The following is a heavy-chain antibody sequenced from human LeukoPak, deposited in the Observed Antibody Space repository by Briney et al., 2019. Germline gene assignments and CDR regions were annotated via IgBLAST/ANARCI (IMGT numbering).Heavy chain of an antibody. J-gene: IGHJ5*02. Sequence: GGSLRLSCAASGFTFSSYAMHWVRQAPGKGLEWVAVVSYDGSNKYYADSVKGRFTISRDNSKNTLYLQMNSLRAEDTAVYYCARDLDIVVVPASWFYPWGQGTLVTVSS. CDR3: ARDLDIVVVPASWFYP. CDR1: GFTFSSYA. CDR2: VSYDGSNK. D-gene: IGHD2-2*03. V-gene: IGHV3-30-3*01.